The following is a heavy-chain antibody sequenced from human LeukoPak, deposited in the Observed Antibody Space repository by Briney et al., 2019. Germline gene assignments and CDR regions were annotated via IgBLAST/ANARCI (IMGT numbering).Heavy chain of an antibody. CDR2: INPNNGGT. V-gene: IGHV1-2*02. Sequence: GASVKVSCKASGYTFTNYAVSWVRQAPGQGLEWMGWINPNNGGTNYAQKFQGRVTMTRDTSISTAYMELSRLRSDDTAVYYCATEIGYCISTSCPRDAFDIWGQGTLVTVSS. CDR3: ATEIGYCISTSCPRDAFDI. J-gene: IGHJ3*02. D-gene: IGHD2-2*01. CDR1: GYTFTNYA.